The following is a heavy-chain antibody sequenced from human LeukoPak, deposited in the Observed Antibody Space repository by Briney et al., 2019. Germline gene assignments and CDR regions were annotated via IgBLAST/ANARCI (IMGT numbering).Heavy chain of an antibody. CDR3: TTGYSYGSSNPDY. J-gene: IGHJ4*02. V-gene: IGHV3-15*01. D-gene: IGHD5-18*01. Sequence: PGGSLRLSCAASGFTFSSCGFNWVRQAPGKGLEWVGRIKSKTDGGTTDYAAPVKGRFTISRDDSKNTLYLQMNSLKTEDTAVYYCTTGYSYGSSNPDYWGQGTLVTVSS. CDR2: IKSKTDGGTT. CDR1: GFTFSSCG.